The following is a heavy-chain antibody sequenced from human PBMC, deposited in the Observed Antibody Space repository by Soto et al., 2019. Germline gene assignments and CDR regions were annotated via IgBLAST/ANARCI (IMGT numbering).Heavy chain of an antibody. CDR1: VGSVGSSSNY. V-gene: IGHV4-39*01. CDR2: VYFRGST. Sequence: PSETMSLTCSVSVGSVGSSSNYWCWIRQPPGAGLEWIGNVYFRGSTYYNPSLKSRVSISVDTYNNQFSLSLSSVTAADTAVYYCARVRIDHEWFDPWGQGTLVTVSS. CDR3: ARVRIDHEWFDP. J-gene: IGHJ5*02.